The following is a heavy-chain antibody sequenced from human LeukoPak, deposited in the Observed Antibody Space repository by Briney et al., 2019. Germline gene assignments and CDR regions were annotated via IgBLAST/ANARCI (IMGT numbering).Heavy chain of an antibody. D-gene: IGHD1-26*01. J-gene: IGHJ4*02. CDR2: ISWNSGSI. CDR3: AREIVGATNYFDY. V-gene: IGHV3-9*01. CDR1: GFTFDDYA. Sequence: GGSLRLSCAAPGFTFDDYAMHWVRQAPGKGLEWVSGISWNSGSIGYADSVKGRFTISRDNAKNSLYLQMNSLRAEDTAVYYCAREIVGATNYFDYWGQGTLVTVSS.